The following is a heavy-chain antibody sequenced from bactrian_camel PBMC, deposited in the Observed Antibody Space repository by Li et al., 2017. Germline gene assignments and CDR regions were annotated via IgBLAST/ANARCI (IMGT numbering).Heavy chain of an antibody. CDR3: AADRSVISDGRGGAYCSSDASRYEW. V-gene: IGHV3S26*01. CDR2: IDLDNDGDT. CDR1: GYTGSGYC. D-gene: IGHD3*01. J-gene: IGHJ4*01. Sequence: HVQLVESGGGSVQTGRSLNLSCAASGYTGSGYCMGWFRQAPGKERKGVAAIDLDNDGDTTYAESVQGRFTISRDNAENMLYLQMNSLKPEDTAMYYCAADRSVISDGRGGAYCSSDASRYEWRGQGTQVTVS.